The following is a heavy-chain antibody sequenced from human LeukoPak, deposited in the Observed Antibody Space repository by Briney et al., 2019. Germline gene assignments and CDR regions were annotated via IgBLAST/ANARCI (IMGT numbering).Heavy chain of an antibody. CDR2: ISASNGNT. V-gene: IGHV1-18*01. CDR3: ARDGTGTLDY. D-gene: IGHD1-7*01. Sequence: ASVKVSCKASGYTFTNYGISWVPPAAGQGPEWMGWISASNGNTNYAEKLQGRVTMTTDTSTSTAYMELRSLRSDDTAVYYCARDGTGTLDYWGQGTLVTVSS. J-gene: IGHJ4*02. CDR1: GYTFTNYG.